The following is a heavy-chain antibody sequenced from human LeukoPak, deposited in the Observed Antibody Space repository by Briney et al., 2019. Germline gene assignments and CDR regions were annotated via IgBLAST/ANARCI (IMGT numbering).Heavy chain of an antibody. V-gene: IGHV3-15*01. Sequence: GSLRLSCAASGFTFSNAWMSWVRQAPGKGLEWVGRIKSKTDGGTTDYAAPVKGRFTISRDDSKNTLYLQMNSLKTEDTAVYYCAKDRAIQLWLLEYWFDPWGQGTLVTVSS. D-gene: IGHD5-18*01. CDR1: GFTFSNAW. CDR2: IKSKTDGGTT. J-gene: IGHJ5*02. CDR3: AKDRAIQLWLLEYWFDP.